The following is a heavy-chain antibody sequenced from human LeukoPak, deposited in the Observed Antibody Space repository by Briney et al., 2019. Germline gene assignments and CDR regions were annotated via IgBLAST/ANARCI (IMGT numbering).Heavy chain of an antibody. V-gene: IGHV3-23*01. CDR2: ISPSGSIS. Sequence: PGGSLRLSCAASGFTFSSHGINWVRQAPGKGLEWVSGISPSGSISYYADSVKGRFTISRDNSKNTLYLQMNSLRAEDTAVYYCAKTLTGDIWDDAFDIWGQGTMVTVSS. CDR1: GFTFSSHG. CDR3: AKTLTGDIWDDAFDI. D-gene: IGHD7-27*01. J-gene: IGHJ3*02.